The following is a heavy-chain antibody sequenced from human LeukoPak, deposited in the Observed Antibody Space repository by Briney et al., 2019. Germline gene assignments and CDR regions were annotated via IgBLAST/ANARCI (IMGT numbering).Heavy chain of an antibody. Sequence: GGSLRLSCAASGFTFSSYSMNWVRQAPGKGLEWVSYISSSSSTIYYADSVKGRFTISRDNAKNSLYLQMNSLRAEDTAVYYCARDPLSGSQPDFDYWGQGTLVTVSS. CDR3: ARDPLSGSQPDFDY. V-gene: IGHV3-48*04. D-gene: IGHD1-26*01. CDR2: ISSSSSTI. J-gene: IGHJ4*02. CDR1: GFTFSSYS.